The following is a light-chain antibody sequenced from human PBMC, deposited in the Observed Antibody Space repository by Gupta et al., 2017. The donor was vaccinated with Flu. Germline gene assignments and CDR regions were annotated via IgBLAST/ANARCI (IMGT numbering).Light chain of an antibody. Sequence: SAMTQPASVSGSLEKSTPISCTVTSSDVGYYNLFSSYQQHPGKAHNLMIYETTKRPAGVSSRFSASKSGYTASLTISGLQAEDEADYYCCSDAGSSTLVFGGGTMLTVL. CDR1: SSDVGYYNL. CDR3: CSDAGSSTLV. V-gene: IGLV2-23*01. CDR2: ETT. J-gene: IGLJ3*02.